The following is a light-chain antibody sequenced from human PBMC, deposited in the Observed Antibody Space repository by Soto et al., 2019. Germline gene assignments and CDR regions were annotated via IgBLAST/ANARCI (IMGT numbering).Light chain of an antibody. CDR1: QSISSY. Sequence: DSQMTQSPSSLSASVRDRVTITCRASQSISSYLNWYQQKPGKAPKLLIYAASSLQSGVPSRFSGSGSGTDFTLTISSLQPEDFATYYCQQSYSTPWTFGQGTKVDIK. CDR2: AAS. J-gene: IGKJ1*01. V-gene: IGKV1-39*01. CDR3: QQSYSTPWT.